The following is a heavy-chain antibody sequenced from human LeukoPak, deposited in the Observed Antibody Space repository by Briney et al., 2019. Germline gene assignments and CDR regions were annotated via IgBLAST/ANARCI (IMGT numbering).Heavy chain of an antibody. Sequence: SETLSLTCTVSGYSIGSSYYWGWIRQPPGKGLEWIGSIYYSGSTYYNPSLKSRVTISVDTSKNQFSLKLSSVTAADTAMYYCARVSRGNSVGGDYWGQGTLVTVSS. V-gene: IGHV4-38-2*02. J-gene: IGHJ4*02. CDR2: IYYSGST. CDR1: GYSIGSSYY. CDR3: ARVSRGNSVGGDY. D-gene: IGHD4-23*01.